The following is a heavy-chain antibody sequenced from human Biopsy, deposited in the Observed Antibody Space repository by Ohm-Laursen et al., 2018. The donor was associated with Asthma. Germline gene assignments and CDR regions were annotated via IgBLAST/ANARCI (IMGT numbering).Heavy chain of an antibody. J-gene: IGHJ4*02. Sequence: GTLSLTCTVSGGSINNFYWSRIRQPPGKGLESIGHVYYSGSTNYNPSLKSRVTISIDASKNQFSLKLTSVTAADTAVYYCARGVDRVTGLLDHFDSWGQGTLVTVSS. D-gene: IGHD2-21*02. V-gene: IGHV4-59*01. CDR2: VYYSGST. CDR3: ARGVDRVTGLLDHFDS. CDR1: GGSINNFY.